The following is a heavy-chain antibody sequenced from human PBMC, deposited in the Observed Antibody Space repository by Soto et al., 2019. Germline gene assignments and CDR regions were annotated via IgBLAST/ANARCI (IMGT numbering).Heavy chain of an antibody. D-gene: IGHD5-12*01. CDR3: AKEVSGFTRYFDL. CDR2: ISGSGGST. Sequence: EVQLLESGGGLVQPGGSLSLSYAASGFTFSSYAMSWVRQAPGKGLEWVSAISGSGGSTYYADSVKGRFTISRDNSKNTLYLQMNSLRAEDTAVYYCAKEVSGFTRYFDLWGRGTLVTVSS. V-gene: IGHV3-23*01. CDR1: GFTFSSYA. J-gene: IGHJ2*01.